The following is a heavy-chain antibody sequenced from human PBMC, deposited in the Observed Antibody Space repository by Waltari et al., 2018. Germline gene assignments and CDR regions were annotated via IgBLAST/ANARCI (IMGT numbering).Heavy chain of an antibody. V-gene: IGHV4-34*01. CDR2: INQSGST. Sequence: GWSPQPPGKGRGWIGEINQSGSTNYNPSLKSRVTISVDTSKNQFSLKLSSVTAADTAVYYCARDSSSWYGNWFDPWGQGTLVTVSS. J-gene: IGHJ5*02. D-gene: IGHD6-13*01. CDR3: ARDSSSWYGNWFDP.